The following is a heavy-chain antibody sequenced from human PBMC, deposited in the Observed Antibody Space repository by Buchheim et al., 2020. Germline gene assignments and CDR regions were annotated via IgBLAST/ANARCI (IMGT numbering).Heavy chain of an antibody. D-gene: IGHD3-22*01. V-gene: IGHV3-30*04. J-gene: IGHJ4*02. CDR2: ISYDGSNK. Sequence: QVQLVESGGGVVQPGRSLRLSCAASGFTFSSYAMHWVRQAPGKGLEWVAVISYDGSNKYYADSVKGRFTISRDNSKNTLYPQMNSLRAEDTAVYYCARDPDYYDSSGYAFDYWGQGTL. CDR1: GFTFSSYA. CDR3: ARDPDYYDSSGYAFDY.